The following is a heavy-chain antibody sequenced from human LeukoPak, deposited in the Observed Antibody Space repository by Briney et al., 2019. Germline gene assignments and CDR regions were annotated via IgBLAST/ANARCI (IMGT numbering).Heavy chain of an antibody. CDR1: GGSISSSSYY. CDR3: ARRGEDYYGSGSYYKT. J-gene: IGHJ4*02. CDR2: IYYSGST. V-gene: IGHV4-39*01. D-gene: IGHD3-10*01. Sequence: SETLSLTCTVSGGSISSSSYYWGWIRQPPGKGLEWIGSIYYSGSTYYNPSLKSRVTISVDTSKNQFSLKLSSVTAADTAVYYCARRGEDYYGSGSYYKTWGQGTPVTVSS.